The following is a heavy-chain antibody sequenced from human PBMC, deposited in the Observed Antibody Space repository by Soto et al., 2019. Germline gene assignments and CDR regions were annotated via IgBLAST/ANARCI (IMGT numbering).Heavy chain of an antibody. D-gene: IGHD2-15*01. CDR3: AKEGGMVYYYYGMDV. CDR1: GFTFSSYG. V-gene: IGHV3-30*18. Sequence: QVQLVESGGGVVQPGRSLRLSCAASGFTFSSYGMHWVRQAPGKGLEWVAVISYDGSNKYYADSVKGRFTISRDNSKNTVYLQMNSLRAEDTAVYYCAKEGGMVYYYYGMDVWGQGTTVTVSS. J-gene: IGHJ6*02. CDR2: ISYDGSNK.